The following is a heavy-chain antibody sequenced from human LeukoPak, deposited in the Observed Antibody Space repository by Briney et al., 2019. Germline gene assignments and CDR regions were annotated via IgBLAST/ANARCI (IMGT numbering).Heavy chain of an antibody. CDR2: ISAYNGNT. Sequence: ASVKVSRKASGYTFASYGISWVRQAPGQGLEWMGWISAYNGNTNYAQKLQGRVTMTTDTSTSTAYMELRSLRSDDTAVYYCAREDCSGGSCYLNWFDPWGQGTLVTVSS. CDR1: GYTFASYG. D-gene: IGHD2-15*01. CDR3: AREDCSGGSCYLNWFDP. V-gene: IGHV1-18*01. J-gene: IGHJ5*02.